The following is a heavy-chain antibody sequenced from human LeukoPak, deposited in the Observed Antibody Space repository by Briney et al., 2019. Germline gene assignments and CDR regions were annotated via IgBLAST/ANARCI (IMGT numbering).Heavy chain of an antibody. CDR2: IIPIFGTA. CDR3: ARGRDYNDSSGYYQNAFDI. J-gene: IGHJ3*02. CDR1: GGTFSSYA. V-gene: IGHV1-69*05. D-gene: IGHD3-22*01. Sequence: SVKVSCKASGGTFSSYAISWVRQAPGQGLEWMGGIIPIFGTANYAQKFQGRVTITTDESTSTAYMELSSLRSEDTAVYYCARGRDYNDSSGYYQNAFDIWGQGTMVTVSS.